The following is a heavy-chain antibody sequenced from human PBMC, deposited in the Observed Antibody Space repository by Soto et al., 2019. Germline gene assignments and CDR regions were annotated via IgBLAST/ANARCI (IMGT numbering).Heavy chain of an antibody. Sequence: SGPTLVNPTETLTLTCTVSGFSLSNARMGVSWIRQPPGKALEWLAHIFSNDEKSYSTSLKSRLTISKDTSKSQVVLTLTNMDLVDTATYYCAHTDHGSQWLVGLCYFNDWGKETLVT. J-gene: IGHJ4*02. CDR2: IFSNDEK. CDR3: AHTDHGSQWLVGLCYFND. D-gene: IGHD6-19*01. V-gene: IGHV2-26*01. CDR1: GFSLSNARMG.